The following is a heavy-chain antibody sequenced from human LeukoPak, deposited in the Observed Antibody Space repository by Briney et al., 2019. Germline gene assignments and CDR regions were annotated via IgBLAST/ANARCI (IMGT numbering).Heavy chain of an antibody. CDR3: ARAGLPIQYYYYYGMDV. CDR2: INHSGST. V-gene: IGHV4-34*01. Sequence: SETLSLTCAVYGGSFSGYYWSWIRQPPGKGLEWIGEINHSGSTNYNPSLKSRVTISVDTSKNQFSLKLSSVTAADTAVYYCARAGLPIQYYYYYGMDVWGQGTTVTVSS. D-gene: IGHD5-12*01. CDR1: GGSFSGYY. J-gene: IGHJ6*02.